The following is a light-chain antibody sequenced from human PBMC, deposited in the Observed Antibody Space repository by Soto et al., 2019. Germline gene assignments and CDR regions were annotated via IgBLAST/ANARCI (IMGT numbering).Light chain of an antibody. CDR1: QGISSF. V-gene: IGKV1-9*01. CDR3: HQLNSFPIP. J-gene: IGKJ3*01. Sequence: IQLTQSPSSLSASVGDRVTITCRASQGISSFLAWYQQKPGKAPKLLIYGASTLQSGVPSRFSGNGSATDFTLTIGSLQPEDFATYYCHQLNSFPIPFGPGTKVYIK. CDR2: GAS.